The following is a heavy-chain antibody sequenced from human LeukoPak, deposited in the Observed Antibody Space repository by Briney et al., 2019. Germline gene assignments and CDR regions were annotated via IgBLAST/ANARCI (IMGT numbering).Heavy chain of an antibody. J-gene: IGHJ3*02. Sequence: PGRSLRLSCAASGFTFSSYGMHWVRQAPGKGLEWVAVIWYDGSNKYYADSVKGRFTISRDNSKNTLYLQMNSLRAEDTAVYYCAREFDGDYQAFVIWGQGTMVTVSS. V-gene: IGHV3-33*01. CDR2: IWYDGSNK. D-gene: IGHD4-17*01. CDR3: AREFDGDYQAFVI. CDR1: GFTFSSYG.